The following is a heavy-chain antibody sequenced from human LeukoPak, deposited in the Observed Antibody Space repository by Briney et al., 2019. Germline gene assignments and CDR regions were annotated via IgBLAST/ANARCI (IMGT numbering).Heavy chain of an antibody. CDR3: ARGFRRLRYPQGGWNWFDP. CDR1: GGSFSGYY. D-gene: IGHD3-9*01. CDR2: INHSGST. Sequence: PSETLSLTCAVYGGSFSGYYWSWIRQPPGKGLEWIGEINHSGSTNYNPSLKSRVTISVDTSKNRFSLKLSSVTAADTAVYYCARGFRRLRYPQGGWNWFDPWGQGTLVTVSS. J-gene: IGHJ5*02. V-gene: IGHV4-34*01.